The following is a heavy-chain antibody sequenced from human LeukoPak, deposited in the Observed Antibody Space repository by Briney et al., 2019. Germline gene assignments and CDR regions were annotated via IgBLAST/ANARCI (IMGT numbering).Heavy chain of an antibody. CDR2: ISASGTIT. Sequence: PGGSLRLSCAASGFTFSSYEMNWVRQAPGKGLEWISYISASGTITHYADSVEGRFTISRDNAKNSLYLQMNSLRAEDTAVYYCANDLGWIQLNLGRGRGTLVTVSS. CDR3: ANDLGWIQLNLG. V-gene: IGHV3-48*03. D-gene: IGHD5-18*01. CDR1: GFTFSSYE. J-gene: IGHJ4*02.